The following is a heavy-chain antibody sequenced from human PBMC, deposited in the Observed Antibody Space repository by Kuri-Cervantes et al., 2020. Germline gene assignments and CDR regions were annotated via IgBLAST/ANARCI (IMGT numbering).Heavy chain of an antibody. V-gene: IGHV4-34*01. Sequence: GSLRLSCAASGFTFDDYDMSWVRQAPGKGLEWIGEVTHNGGTNSNPSLRSRVTISLDTSNRLFSLRLTSVTAADTAIYYCARGGGVAAVGTSPFDYWGRGTLVTVSS. D-gene: IGHD6-13*01. CDR2: VTHNGGT. CDR3: ARGGGVAAVGTSPFDY. CDR1: GFTFDDYD. J-gene: IGHJ4*01.